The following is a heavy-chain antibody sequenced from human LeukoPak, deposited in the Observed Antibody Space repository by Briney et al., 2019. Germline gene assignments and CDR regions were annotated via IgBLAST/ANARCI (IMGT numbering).Heavy chain of an antibody. V-gene: IGHV3-30*02. CDR2: IPYDGNNK. CDR1: GFTLSSYG. D-gene: IGHD3-10*01. Sequence: GGSLRLPCAASGFTLSSYGMHWVRQAPGKGLEWVAFIPYDGNNKDYADSVKGRFTISRDNSKNTLYLQMNSLRAEDTAVYYCAKSIPAIRGEIDYWGQGTLVTVSS. J-gene: IGHJ4*02. CDR3: AKSIPAIRGEIDY.